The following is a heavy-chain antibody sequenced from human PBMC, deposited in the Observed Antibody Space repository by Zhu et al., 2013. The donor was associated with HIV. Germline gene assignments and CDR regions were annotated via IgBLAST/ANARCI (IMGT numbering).Heavy chain of an antibody. CDR2: INPNSGGT. CDR3: AREGSITMVQGDGMDV. J-gene: IGHJ6*02. V-gene: IGHV1-2*04. CDR1: GYTFTGYY. D-gene: IGHD3-10*01. Sequence: QVQLVQSGAEVKKPGASVKVSCKASGYTFTGYYMHWVRQAPGQGLEWMGWINPNSGGTNYAQKFQGWVTMTRDTSISTAYMELSRLRSDDTAVYYCAREGSITMVQGDGMDVWGQGTTVTVSS.